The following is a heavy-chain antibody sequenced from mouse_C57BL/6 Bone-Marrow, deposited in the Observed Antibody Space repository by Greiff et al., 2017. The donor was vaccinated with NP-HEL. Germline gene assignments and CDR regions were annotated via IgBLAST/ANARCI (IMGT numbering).Heavy chain of an antibody. CDR3: ARNSNLYYYAMDY. J-gene: IGHJ4*01. Sequence: QVQLQQSGAELARPGASVKMSCKASGYTFTSYTMHWVKQRPGQGLEWIGYINPSSGYTKYNQKFKDKATLTADKSSSTAYMQLSSLTSEDSAVYYCARNSNLYYYAMDYWGQGTSVTVSS. D-gene: IGHD2-5*01. CDR2: INPSSGYT. CDR1: GYTFTSYT. V-gene: IGHV1-4*01.